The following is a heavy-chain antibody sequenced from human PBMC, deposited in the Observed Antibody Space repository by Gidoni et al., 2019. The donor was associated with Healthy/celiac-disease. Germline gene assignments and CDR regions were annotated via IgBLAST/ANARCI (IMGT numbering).Heavy chain of an antibody. D-gene: IGHD6-19*01. J-gene: IGHJ4*02. V-gene: IGHV1-69*06. Sequence: NPIFGTANYAQKLQGRVTITADKSTSTAYMELSSLRSEDTAVYYWAREGSGWFDYWGQGTLVTVSS. CDR3: AREGSGWFDY. CDR2: NPIFGTA.